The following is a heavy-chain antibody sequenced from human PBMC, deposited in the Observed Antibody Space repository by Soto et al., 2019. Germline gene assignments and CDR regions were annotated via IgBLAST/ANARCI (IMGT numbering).Heavy chain of an antibody. CDR3: ARGLGNRRNN. Sequence: EVQLVESGGGLVKPGGSLRLSCAACGFTFGSYSMNWVRQAPGKGLEWVSSISSSSSYIYYADSVKGRFTIPSDNAKNSLYLQMNSLRAEDTAGYYRARGLGNRRNNWGQGTLVTVSS. CDR1: GFTFGSYS. V-gene: IGHV3-21*01. J-gene: IGHJ4*02. D-gene: IGHD3-22*01. CDR2: ISSSSSYI.